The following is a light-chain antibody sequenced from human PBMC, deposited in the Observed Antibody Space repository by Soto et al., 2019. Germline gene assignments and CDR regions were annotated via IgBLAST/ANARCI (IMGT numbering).Light chain of an antibody. CDR1: QSVSSFY. J-gene: IGKJ1*01. CDR3: QHYGGSLWT. V-gene: IGKV3-20*01. CDR2: GAS. Sequence: EIVLTQSPGTLSLSPGERAALSCRASQSVSSFYLAWYQQKPGQAPRLLIFGASNSATGIPDRFSGSGSGTDFPLTISRLEPEDFAVYYCQHYGGSLWTFGQGTKVEIK.